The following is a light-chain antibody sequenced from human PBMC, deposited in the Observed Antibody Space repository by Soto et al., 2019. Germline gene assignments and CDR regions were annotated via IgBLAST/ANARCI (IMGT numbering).Light chain of an antibody. J-gene: IGKJ5*01. CDR3: QQRSHWPRIT. Sequence: EMVLTRSPASLSWSPLGRGSLSCMASQSVSSYLAWYQQKPGQAPRLLIYDASNRATGIPARFSGSGSGTDFTLTISSLEPEDFAVYYCQQRSHWPRITFGQGTRLEIK. V-gene: IGKV3-11*01. CDR1: QSVSSY. CDR2: DAS.